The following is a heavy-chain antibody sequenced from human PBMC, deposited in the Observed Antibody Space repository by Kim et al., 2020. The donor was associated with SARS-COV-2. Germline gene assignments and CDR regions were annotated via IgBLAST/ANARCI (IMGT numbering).Heavy chain of an antibody. CDR1: GGTFSSYA. D-gene: IGHD4-17*01. CDR3: ARVRTTVTTWEGYYYYGMDV. V-gene: IGHV1-69*13. Sequence: SVKVSCKASGGTFSSYAISWVRQAPGQGLEWMGGIIPIFGTANYAQKFQGRVTITADESTSTAYMELSSLRSEDTAVYYCARVRTTVTTWEGYYYYGMDVWGQGTTVTVSS. CDR2: IIPIFGTA. J-gene: IGHJ6*02.